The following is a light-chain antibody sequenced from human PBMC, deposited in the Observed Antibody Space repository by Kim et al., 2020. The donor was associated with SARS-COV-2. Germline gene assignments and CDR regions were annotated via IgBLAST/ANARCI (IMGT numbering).Light chain of an antibody. CDR1: SGSIDDNY. V-gene: IGLV6-57*04. J-gene: IGLJ2*01. CDR3: QSYNRSNVV. Sequence: NFMLTQPHFVSESPGKTVTISCTRSSGSIDDNYVQWYQQRPGGVPTTVIYEDDQRPSGVSDRFSGSIDNSSNSASLTISGLKTEDEADYYCQSYNRSNVVFGGGTQLTVL. CDR2: EDD.